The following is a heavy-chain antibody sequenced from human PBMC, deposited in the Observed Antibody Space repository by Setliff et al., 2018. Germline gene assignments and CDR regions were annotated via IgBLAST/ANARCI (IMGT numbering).Heavy chain of an antibody. V-gene: IGHV3-7*03. J-gene: IGHJ4*02. D-gene: IGHD1-26*01. CDR3: AREPLGGSYDYFDY. Sequence: GGSLRLSCAASGFTFSTYWMSWVRQVPGKGLEWVANIKQDGSEKYYVDSVKGRFTISRDNAKNSLYLQMNSLRAEDTAVYYCAREPLGGSYDYFDYWGQGTLVTVSS. CDR2: IKQDGSEK. CDR1: GFTFSTYW.